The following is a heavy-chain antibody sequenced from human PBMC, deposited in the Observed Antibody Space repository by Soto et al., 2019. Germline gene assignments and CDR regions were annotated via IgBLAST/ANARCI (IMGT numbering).Heavy chain of an antibody. V-gene: IGHV3-21*03. J-gene: IGHJ6*02. D-gene: IGHD4-4*01. CDR3: ARSRDGYSFYFYYGMDG. Sequence: EVHLVEAGGGLVKPGESLTLSCAASGFTFGSFTLNWVRQAPGKGLEWVSSISSSSAYIYYAESVKGRFTISRDNARSTLYLQMNSLRAEDTAVYYCARSRDGYSFYFYYGMDGWGQGTTVTVSS. CDR1: GFTFGSFT. CDR2: ISSSSAYI.